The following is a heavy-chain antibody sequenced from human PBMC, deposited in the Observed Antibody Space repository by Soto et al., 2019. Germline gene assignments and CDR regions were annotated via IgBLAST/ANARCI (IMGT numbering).Heavy chain of an antibody. CDR1: GGSFSGYY. V-gene: IGHV4-34*01. CDR3: ARGGYYYGSGSYYNHGPYFDY. Sequence: QVQLQQWGAGLLKPSETLSLTCAVYGGSFSGYYWSWIRQPPGKGLEWIGEINHSGSTNYNPSLKSRVTISVDTSKNQFSLKLSSVTAADTAVYYCARGGYYYGSGSYYNHGPYFDYWGQGTLVTVSS. J-gene: IGHJ4*02. CDR2: INHSGST. D-gene: IGHD3-10*01.